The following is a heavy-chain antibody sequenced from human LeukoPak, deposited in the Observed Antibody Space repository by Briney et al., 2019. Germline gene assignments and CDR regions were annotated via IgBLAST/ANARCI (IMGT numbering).Heavy chain of an antibody. Sequence: GGSLRLSCAASGFTFSSYAMTWARQAPGKGLEWVSAIRGSGGSTYYADSVKGRFTISRDNSKSTVYLQMNTLRAEDTAIYYCAKDREGFVDYWGQGTLVTVSS. CDR1: GFTFSSYA. CDR3: AKDREGFVDY. J-gene: IGHJ4*02. CDR2: IRGSGGST. D-gene: IGHD1-26*01. V-gene: IGHV3-23*01.